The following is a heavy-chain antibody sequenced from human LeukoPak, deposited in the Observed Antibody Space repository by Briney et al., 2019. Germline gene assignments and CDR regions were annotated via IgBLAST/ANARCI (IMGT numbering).Heavy chain of an antibody. CDR2: INPNNGGT. J-gene: IGHJ4*02. D-gene: IGHD2-15*01. Sequence: ASVTVSCTASGYTFTGYYMHWVRQAPGQGLEWMGWINPNNGGTNYAQKFQGRVTMTRDTSISTAYMELSRLQSDDTAVYYCARAALGREVFDYWGQGTLVTVSS. CDR1: GYTFTGYY. CDR3: ARAALGREVFDY. V-gene: IGHV1-2*02.